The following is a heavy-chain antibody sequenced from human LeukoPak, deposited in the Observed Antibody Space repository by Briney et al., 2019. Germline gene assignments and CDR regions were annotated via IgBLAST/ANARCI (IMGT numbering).Heavy chain of an antibody. CDR2: INHGGST. Sequence: SETLSLTCAVYGGSFSGYYWSWIRQPPGKGLEWIGEINHGGSTNYNPSLKTRVAMSVDTSKNQFSLKLSSVTAADTAVYYCARGPPPDFDCWGQGTLVTVSS. J-gene: IGHJ4*02. CDR1: GGSFSGYY. V-gene: IGHV4-34*01. CDR3: ARGPPPDFDC.